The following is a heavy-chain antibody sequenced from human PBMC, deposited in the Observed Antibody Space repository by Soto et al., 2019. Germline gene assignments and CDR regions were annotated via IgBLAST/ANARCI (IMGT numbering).Heavy chain of an antibody. J-gene: IGHJ4*02. V-gene: IGHV4-30-2*01. CDR2: IYPSGST. CDR1: GGSVSSGGFS. D-gene: IGHD2-21*01. Sequence: QLQLQESGSGLVKPSQTLSLTCTVSGGSVSSGGFSWSWIRQPPGEGLEWIGYIYPSGSTYYNPSLKSRVTISLDRSKNQFSLKLTSVTAADSAVYYCARGGDYYFDSWGQGTLVTVSS. CDR3: ARGGDYYFDS.